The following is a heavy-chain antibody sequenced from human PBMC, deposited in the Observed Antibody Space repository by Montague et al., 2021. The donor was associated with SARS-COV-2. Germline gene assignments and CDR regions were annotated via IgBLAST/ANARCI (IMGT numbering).Heavy chain of an antibody. CDR1: GFSLSTSGMC. D-gene: IGHD3-9*01. Sequence: PALVKPTQTLTLTCTFSGFSLSTSGMCVSWIRQPPGKALEWLARXXWDDDKYYSTSLKTRLTIPKDTSKNQVVLTMTNMDPVDTATYYCARTYYDILTGYYVLVDYWGQGTLVTVSS. V-gene: IGHV2-70*11. J-gene: IGHJ4*02. CDR3: ARTYYDILTGYYVLVDY. CDR2: XXWDDDK.